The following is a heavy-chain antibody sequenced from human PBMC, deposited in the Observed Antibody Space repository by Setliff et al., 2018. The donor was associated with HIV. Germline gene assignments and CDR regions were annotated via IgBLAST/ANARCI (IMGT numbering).Heavy chain of an antibody. CDR3: ARGSRQLTIFGVVFKTNYYFMDV. Sequence: SETLSLTCAVYGGSFSGYYWSWIRQPPEKGLEWIGEINHDRTTNYNPSLKSRVTISVDTSKNQFSLTLNSVTAADTAVYYCARGSRQLTIFGVVFKTNYYFMDVWGKGTAVTVSS. CDR2: INHDRTT. J-gene: IGHJ6*03. CDR1: GGSFSGYY. D-gene: IGHD3-3*01. V-gene: IGHV4-34*01.